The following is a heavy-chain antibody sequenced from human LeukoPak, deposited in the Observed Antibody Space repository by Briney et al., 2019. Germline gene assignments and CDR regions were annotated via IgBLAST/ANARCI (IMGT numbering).Heavy chain of an antibody. CDR1: GFTFSEYY. Sequence: GGSLRLSCAASGFTFSEYYMSWIRQAPGKGLEWVSYISSSGSTIYYADSVKGRFTISRDNAKNSLYLQMNSLRAEDTAVYYCARDPTIFGVVTPYDYWGQGTLVTVSS. D-gene: IGHD3-3*01. CDR2: ISSSGSTI. CDR3: ARDPTIFGVVTPYDY. V-gene: IGHV3-11*04. J-gene: IGHJ4*02.